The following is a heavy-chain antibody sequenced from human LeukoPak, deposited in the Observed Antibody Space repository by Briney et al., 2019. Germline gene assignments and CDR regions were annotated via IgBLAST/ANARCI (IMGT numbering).Heavy chain of an antibody. J-gene: IGHJ5*02. CDR3: ASSSWYGWFDP. CDR1: GGSISSYY. V-gene: IGHV4-59*01. CDR2: IYYSGST. D-gene: IGHD6-13*01. Sequence: SETLSLTCTVSGGSISSYYWSWIRQPPGKGLEWIGYIYYSGSTNYNPSLKNRVTISVDTSKNQFSLKLNSVTAADTAVYYCASSSWYGWFDPWGQGTLVTVSS.